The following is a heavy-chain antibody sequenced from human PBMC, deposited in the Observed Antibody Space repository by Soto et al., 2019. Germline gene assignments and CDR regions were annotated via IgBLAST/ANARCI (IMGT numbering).Heavy chain of an antibody. CDR1: GFTFSSYS. CDR2: ISSSSSYI. D-gene: IGHD6-6*01. J-gene: IGHJ6*02. Sequence: GGSLRLSCAASGFTFSSYSMNWVRQAPGKGLEWVSSISSSSSYIYYADSVKGRFTISRDNAKNSLYLQMNSLRAEDTAVYYCARDAIEYSSSPSPYYDYYGRDVWGQGTTVNVSS. V-gene: IGHV3-21*01. CDR3: ARDAIEYSSSPSPYYDYYGRDV.